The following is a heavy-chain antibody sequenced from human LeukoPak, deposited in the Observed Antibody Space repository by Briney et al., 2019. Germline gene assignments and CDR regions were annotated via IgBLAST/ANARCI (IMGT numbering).Heavy chain of an antibody. CDR2: ILYDVTNK. D-gene: IGHD4-17*01. J-gene: IGHJ6*01. CDR3: AKGRAVTKWRYGMDV. V-gene: IGHV3-30*18. CDR1: GFTFISYG. Sequence: GRSLRLSCAASGFTFISYGIQSVHQAPGKGLGWVAVILYDVTNKYYEDSVKGRFTISRDNSKNPLYLQMNSLRAEDTAVYYCAKGRAVTKWRYGMDVWGEGTTVTVSS.